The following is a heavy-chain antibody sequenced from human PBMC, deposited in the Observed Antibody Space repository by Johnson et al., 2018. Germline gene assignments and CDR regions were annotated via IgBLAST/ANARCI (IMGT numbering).Heavy chain of an antibody. D-gene: IGHD3-16*01. V-gene: IGHV1-69*01. CDR2: FIPIFGTA. Sequence: QVQLVESGAEVKKPGSSVKVSCKASGGTVSSFGISWVRQAPGQGLEWMGGFIPIFGTANYAQKFQGRVTITADESTSTAYMELSSLRSEDTAGYYGGREGGDYGMDVWGQGTTVTVSS. J-gene: IGHJ6*02. CDR1: GGTVSSFG. CDR3: GREGGDYGMDV.